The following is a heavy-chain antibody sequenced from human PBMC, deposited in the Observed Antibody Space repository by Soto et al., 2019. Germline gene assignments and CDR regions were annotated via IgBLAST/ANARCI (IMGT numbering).Heavy chain of an antibody. Sequence: QVQLVQSGAEVKKPGASVKVSCKASGYTFTSYDTNWVRQATGQGLEWMGWMNPNSGNTGYTQKFQGRVTMTRNTTKSTAYMELSSLRSEDTAVYYCARGYEGHYDFWRFDPWGQGTLVTVSS. V-gene: IGHV1-8*01. CDR2: MNPNSGNT. CDR1: GYTFTSYD. CDR3: ARGYEGHYDFWRFDP. J-gene: IGHJ5*02. D-gene: IGHD3-3*01.